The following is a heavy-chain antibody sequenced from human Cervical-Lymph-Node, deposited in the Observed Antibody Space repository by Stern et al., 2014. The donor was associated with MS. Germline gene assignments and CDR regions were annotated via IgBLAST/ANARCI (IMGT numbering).Heavy chain of an antibody. CDR3: ARHRIAAAGTFDY. D-gene: IGHD6-13*01. Sequence: VQLVESGPGLVKPSETLSLTCTVSGGSLSGYYWSWIRQSPGKGLEWIGYIYYSGIPNYTPSLKIRVPISLDPSRTQFSLIQTSVTAADTAVYYCARHRIAAAGTFDYWGQGTLVTVSS. V-gene: IGHV4-59*08. J-gene: IGHJ4*02. CDR1: GGSLSGYY. CDR2: IYYSGIP.